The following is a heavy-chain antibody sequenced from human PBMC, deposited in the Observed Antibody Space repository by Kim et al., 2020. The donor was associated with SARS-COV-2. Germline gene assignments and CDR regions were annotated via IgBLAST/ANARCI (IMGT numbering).Heavy chain of an antibody. J-gene: IGHJ2*01. Sequence: ASVKVSCKASGYTFTSYGISWVRQAPGQGLEWMGWISAYNGNTNYAQKLQGRVTMTTDTSTSTAYMELRSLRSDDTAVYYCARDRAYYDSSVYYEGYFDLWGRGTLVTASS. CDR2: ISAYNGNT. CDR1: GYTFTSYG. CDR3: ARDRAYYDSSVYYEGYFDL. V-gene: IGHV1-18*01. D-gene: IGHD3-22*01.